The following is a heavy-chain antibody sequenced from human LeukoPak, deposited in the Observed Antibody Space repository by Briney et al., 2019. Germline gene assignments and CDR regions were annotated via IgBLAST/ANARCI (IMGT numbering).Heavy chain of an antibody. J-gene: IGHJ4*02. V-gene: IGHV3-7*01. CDR1: GFTFSDSW. Sequence: PGGSLRLSCAASGFTFSDSWMTWVRQAPGKGLEWVANILPDGSYEHYVDSVKGRFTISRDNAKNSLSLHMNSLRAEDTAVYYCAKDSTGNYYDFWSGYYTDWGRGTLVTVSS. CDR2: ILPDGSYE. D-gene: IGHD3-3*01. CDR3: AKDSTGNYYDFWSGYYTD.